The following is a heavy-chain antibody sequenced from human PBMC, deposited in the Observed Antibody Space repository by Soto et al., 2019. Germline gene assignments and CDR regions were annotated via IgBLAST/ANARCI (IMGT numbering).Heavy chain of an antibody. Sequence: ASVEVSCKVSGYTLTELSMHWVRRARGKGLEWMGGFDPEDGETIYAQKFQGRVTMTEDTSTDTAYMELSSLRSEDTAVYYCATAPFVDIVATIRVFDYWGQGTLVTVSS. CDR3: ATAPFVDIVATIRVFDY. V-gene: IGHV1-24*01. J-gene: IGHJ4*02. D-gene: IGHD5-12*01. CDR1: GYTLTELS. CDR2: FDPEDGET.